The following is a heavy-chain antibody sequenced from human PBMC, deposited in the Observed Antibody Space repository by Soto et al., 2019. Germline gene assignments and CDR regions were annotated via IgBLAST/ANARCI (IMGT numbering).Heavy chain of an antibody. CDR1: GGSISSGDYY. J-gene: IGHJ5*02. CDR3: ARAHSFPYDYGDYGDWFDP. D-gene: IGHD4-17*01. V-gene: IGHV4-30-4*01. Sequence: QVQLQESGPGLVKPSQTLSLTCTVSGGSISSGDYYWSWIRQPPGKGLEWIGYIYYSGSTYYNPSLKSRVTISVDTSKTQFSLKLSSVTAADTAVYYCARAHSFPYDYGDYGDWFDPWGQGTLVTVSS. CDR2: IYYSGST.